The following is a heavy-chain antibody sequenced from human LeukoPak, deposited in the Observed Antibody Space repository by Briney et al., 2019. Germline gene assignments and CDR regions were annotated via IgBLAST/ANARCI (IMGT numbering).Heavy chain of an antibody. V-gene: IGHV4-38-2*02. CDR1: GYSISSGYY. CDR3: ARGEAAAGNNWFDP. Sequence: SETLSLTCTVSGYSISSGYYWGWIRQPPGKGLEWIGSIYHSGSTYYNPSLKSRVTISVDTSKDQFSLKLSSVTAADTAVYYCARGEAAAGNNWFDPWGQGTLVTVSS. J-gene: IGHJ5*02. CDR2: IYHSGST. D-gene: IGHD6-13*01.